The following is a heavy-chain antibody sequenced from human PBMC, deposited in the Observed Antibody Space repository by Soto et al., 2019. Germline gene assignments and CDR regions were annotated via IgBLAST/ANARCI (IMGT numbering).Heavy chain of an antibody. J-gene: IGHJ6*02. CDR2: ISYDGSNK. CDR1: GFTFSSYA. CDR3: ARELRPHSKRTHGMDV. V-gene: IGHV3-30-3*01. Sequence: GGSLRLSCAASGFTFSSYAMHWVRQAPGKGLEWVAVISYDGSNKYYADSVKGRFTISRDNSKNTLYLQMNSLRAEDTAVYYCARELRPHSKRTHGMDVWGQGTTVTVSS. D-gene: IGHD4-4*01.